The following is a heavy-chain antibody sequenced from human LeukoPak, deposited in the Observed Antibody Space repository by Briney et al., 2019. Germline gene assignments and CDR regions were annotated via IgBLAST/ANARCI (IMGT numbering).Heavy chain of an antibody. V-gene: IGHV4-4*02. Sequence: PSGTLSLTCELSGVSISSGNWWSWVRQPPGKGLEWIGQIYHSGSTNYNPPLKSRVTISVDKSKNHFSLRLSSVTAADTAVYYCARENDSGYSLNYWGQGTLVTVSS. J-gene: IGHJ4*02. CDR2: IYHSGST. CDR3: ARENDSGYSLNY. CDR1: GVSISSGNW. D-gene: IGHD3-22*01.